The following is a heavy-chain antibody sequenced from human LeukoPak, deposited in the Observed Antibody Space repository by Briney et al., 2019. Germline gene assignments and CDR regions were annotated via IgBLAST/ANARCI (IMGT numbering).Heavy chain of an antibody. CDR1: GYTFTGFY. D-gene: IGHD6-25*01. J-gene: IGHJ4*02. CDR3: TSDPRYISALPFDY. CDR2: INPNTGGT. Sequence: ASVKVSCKASGYTFTGFYMHWVRQAPGQGFEWMGWINPNTGGTNYAQKFQGRVTMTRDTPISTAYMELSGLTSDDTAIYYDTSDPRYISALPFDYRGQGTLVTVSS. V-gene: IGHV1-2*02.